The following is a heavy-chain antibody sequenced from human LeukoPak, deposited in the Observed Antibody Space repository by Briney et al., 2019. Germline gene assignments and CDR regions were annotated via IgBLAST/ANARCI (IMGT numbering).Heavy chain of an antibody. D-gene: IGHD3-22*01. CDR1: GFTFDDYA. CDR3: AKDMVLAYYYDSSGGFDY. J-gene: IGHJ4*02. V-gene: IGHV3-9*01. Sequence: PGGSLRLSCAASGFTFDDYAMHWVRQAPGKGLEWVSGISWNSGSIGYADSVKGRFTISRDNAKNSLYLQMSSLRAEDTALYYCAKDMVLAYYYDSSGGFDYWGQGTLVTVSS. CDR2: ISWNSGSI.